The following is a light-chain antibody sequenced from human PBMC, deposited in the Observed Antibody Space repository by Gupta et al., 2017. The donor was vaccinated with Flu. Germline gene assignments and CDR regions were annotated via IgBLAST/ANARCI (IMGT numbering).Light chain of an antibody. Sequence: GQTVRITGGGGNIGSKMLVWYQQKSGQAPVLIMYDDKTRHSGRPERFSGATSAGTATLTTSRVEAGDEADYYCHVWDRSDNHGVFGGGTKLTVL. CDR3: HVWDRSDNHGV. CDR2: DDK. CDR1: NIGSKM. V-gene: IGLV3-21*01. J-gene: IGLJ3*02.